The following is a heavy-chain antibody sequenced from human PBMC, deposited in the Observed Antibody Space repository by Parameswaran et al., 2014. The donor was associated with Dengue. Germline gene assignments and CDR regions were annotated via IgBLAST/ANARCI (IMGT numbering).Heavy chain of an antibody. D-gene: IGHD1-26*01. J-gene: IGHJ5*02. V-gene: IGHV3-23*01. CDR3: VKDLGFGSYSVP. CDR2: ISGSGSKT. Sequence: RWIRQPPGKGLEWVSAISGSGSKTDYSDSVRGRFTISRDNSKKTLYLQMNSLSAGDTAIYYCVKDLGFGSYSVPWGQGTLVTVSS.